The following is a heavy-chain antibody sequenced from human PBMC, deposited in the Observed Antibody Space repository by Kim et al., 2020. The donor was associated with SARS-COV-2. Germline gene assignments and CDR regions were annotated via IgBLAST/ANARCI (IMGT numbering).Heavy chain of an antibody. Sequence: SETLSLTCTVSGYSISSGYYWGWIRQPPGKGLEWIGSIYHSGSTYYNPSLKSRVTISVDTSKNQFSLKLSSVIAADTAVYYCARDPRSLLWFGELLMGFDPWGQGTLVTVSS. CDR3: ARDPRSLLWFGELLMGFDP. J-gene: IGHJ5*02. CDR1: GYSISSGYY. D-gene: IGHD3-10*01. CDR2: IYHSGST. V-gene: IGHV4-38-2*02.